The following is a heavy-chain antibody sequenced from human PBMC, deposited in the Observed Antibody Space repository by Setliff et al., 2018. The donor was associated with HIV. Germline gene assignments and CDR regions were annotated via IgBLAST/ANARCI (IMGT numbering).Heavy chain of an antibody. CDR3: ARGGGGARRVIGS. Sequence: PGGSLRLSCAASGFTFTSFWMSWVRQAPGKGLEWVANINEDGTEKYYVDSVRGRSTISGGNANNSRYLQMSSLRAEDTAVYYCARGGGGARRVIGSWGQGALVTVSS. CDR1: GFTFTSFW. D-gene: IGHD6-6*01. V-gene: IGHV3-7*03. CDR2: INEDGTEK. J-gene: IGHJ4*02.